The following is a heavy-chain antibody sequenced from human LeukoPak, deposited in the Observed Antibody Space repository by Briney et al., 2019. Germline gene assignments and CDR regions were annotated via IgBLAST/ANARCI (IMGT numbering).Heavy chain of an antibody. CDR1: GGSISSGGYY. J-gene: IGHJ4*02. D-gene: IGHD2/OR15-2a*01. V-gene: IGHV4-39*01. CDR2: VFYSGTT. Sequence: PSETLSLTCTVSGGSISSGGYYWAWLRQPPGMGLEWIGSVFYSGTTYYSPSLQSRVTISVDTSKNQFFLKMNSVTAADTAVYYCARHGTCSRARCDRFIDYWGQGTLVTVSS. CDR3: ARHGTCSRARCDRFIDY.